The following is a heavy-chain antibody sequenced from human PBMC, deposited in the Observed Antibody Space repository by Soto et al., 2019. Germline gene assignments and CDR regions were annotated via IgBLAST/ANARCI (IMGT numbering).Heavy chain of an antibody. CDR3: AREWMVRGVITPRDWFDP. CDR1: GGSVSSGSYY. J-gene: IGHJ5*02. CDR2: IYYSGST. V-gene: IGHV4-61*01. D-gene: IGHD3-10*01. Sequence: SETLSLTCTVSGGSVSSGSYYWSWIRQPPGKGLEWIGYIYYSGSTNYNPSLKSRVTISVDTSKNQFSLKLSSVTAADTAVYYCAREWMVRGVITPRDWFDPWGQGTLVTVSS.